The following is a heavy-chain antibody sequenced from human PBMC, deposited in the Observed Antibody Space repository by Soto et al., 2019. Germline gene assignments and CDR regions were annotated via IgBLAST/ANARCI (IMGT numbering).Heavy chain of an antibody. J-gene: IGHJ4*02. CDR3: ARINYYDTSGYPFDY. V-gene: IGHV4-59*01. D-gene: IGHD3-22*01. CDR1: GGSISSYY. Sequence: PSETLSLTCTVSGGSISSYYWSWIRQPPGKGLEWIGYIYFRGTTNYNPSPKSRVTMSADTSKNQFSLKLNSVTAADTAVYYCARINYYDTSGYPFDYWGQGMIVTVSS. CDR2: IYFRGTT.